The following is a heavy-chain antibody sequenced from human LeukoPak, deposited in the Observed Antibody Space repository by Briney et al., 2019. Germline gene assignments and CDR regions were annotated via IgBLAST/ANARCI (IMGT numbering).Heavy chain of an antibody. CDR3: ARAQGQWLALDY. CDR2: IYYSGST. CDR1: GGSISSYY. Sequence: PSETLSLTCTVSGGSISSYYWSWIRQPPGKGLEWIGYIYYSGSTNYNPSLKSRVTISVDTSKNQFSLKLSSVTAADTAVYYCARAQGQWLALDYWGQGTLVTVSS. V-gene: IGHV4-59*01. D-gene: IGHD6-19*01. J-gene: IGHJ4*02.